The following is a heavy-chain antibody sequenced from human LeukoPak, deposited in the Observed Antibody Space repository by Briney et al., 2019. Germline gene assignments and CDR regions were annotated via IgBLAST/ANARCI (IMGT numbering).Heavy chain of an antibody. D-gene: IGHD5-18*01. CDR1: GFTFSSYG. V-gene: IGHV3-30*18. CDR2: ISYDGSNK. J-gene: IGHJ4*02. Sequence: GGSLRPSCAASGFTFSSYGMHWVRQAPGKGLEWVAVISYDGSNKYYADSVKGRFTISRDNSKNTLYLQMNSLRAEDTAVYYCAKAHADTPLLAYWGQGTLVTVSS. CDR3: AKAHADTPLLAY.